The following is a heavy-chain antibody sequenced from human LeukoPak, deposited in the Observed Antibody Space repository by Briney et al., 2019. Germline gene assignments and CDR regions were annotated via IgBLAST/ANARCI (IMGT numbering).Heavy chain of an antibody. Sequence: SETLSLTCVVYDMSFRANYWSWIRQSPGKGLEWIGEIYHNGNTNYNPSLKSRLTISVDKSKNQFSLNLSSVTAADTAVYYCARGPSVAAHLDYWGQGTLVTVSS. V-gene: IGHV4-34*01. CDR1: DMSFRANY. J-gene: IGHJ4*02. CDR3: ARGPSVAAHLDY. D-gene: IGHD5-12*01. CDR2: IYHNGNT.